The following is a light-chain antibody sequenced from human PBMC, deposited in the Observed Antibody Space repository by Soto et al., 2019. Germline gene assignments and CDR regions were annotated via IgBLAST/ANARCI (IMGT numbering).Light chain of an antibody. J-gene: IGKJ5*01. V-gene: IGKV3-11*01. CDR2: DAY. Sequence: EVVLTQSPITLSLSPGARATLSCRASQSFLGLLAWYHQKTGQAPRLLIYDAYNRATGIPPRFSGSGSGTDFTLTISSLEPEGSAVYYCQQRHMWPITFGQGTRLEIK. CDR1: QSFLGL. CDR3: QQRHMWPIT.